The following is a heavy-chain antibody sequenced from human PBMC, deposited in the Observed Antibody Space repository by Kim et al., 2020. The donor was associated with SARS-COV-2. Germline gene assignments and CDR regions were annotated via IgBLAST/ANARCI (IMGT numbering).Heavy chain of an antibody. CDR2: MTSNGDNT. J-gene: IGHJ5*01. V-gene: IGHV3-64*01. D-gene: IGHD6-6*01. CDR1: GFTFSYYA. Sequence: GGSLRLSCAASGFTFSYYAMHWVRQAPGKGLEYVSGMTSNGDNTYYANSVKGRFTISRDNSKNTLYLQMGSLRAEDMAVYYCARDGAQYSSSGWFDSWGQGTLVTVSS. CDR3: ARDGAQYSSSGWFDS.